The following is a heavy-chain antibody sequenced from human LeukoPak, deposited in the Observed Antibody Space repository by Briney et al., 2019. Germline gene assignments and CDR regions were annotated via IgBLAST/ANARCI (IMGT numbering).Heavy chain of an antibody. CDR1: GGTFSSYA. D-gene: IGHD5-18*01. CDR2: IIPIFGTA. J-gene: IGHJ4*02. CDR3: ARGGYSYGYFDY. V-gene: IGHV1-69*05. Sequence: SVKVSCKASGGTFSSYAISWVRQAPGQGLEWMGGIIPIFGTANYAQKFQGRVTMTRDTSISTAYMELSRLRSDDTAVYYCARGGYSYGYFDYWGQGTLVTVSS.